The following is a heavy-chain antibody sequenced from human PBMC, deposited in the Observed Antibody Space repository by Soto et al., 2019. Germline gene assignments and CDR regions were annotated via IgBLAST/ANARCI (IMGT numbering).Heavy chain of an antibody. CDR2: IYYVGTT. V-gene: IGHV4-59*08. CDR3: GRRDISYGPLDF. D-gene: IGHD5-18*01. CDR1: GGPTTGYY. Sequence: QVHLQESGPGLVKPSETLSLTCTVSGGPTTGYYWGWIRQPPGKGLEWIGYIYYVGTTKYNPALRSRPTISLDTSKNQFSLALTSVTAADPAIYFCGRRDISYGPLDFWGQGRLVVVSS. J-gene: IGHJ4*02.